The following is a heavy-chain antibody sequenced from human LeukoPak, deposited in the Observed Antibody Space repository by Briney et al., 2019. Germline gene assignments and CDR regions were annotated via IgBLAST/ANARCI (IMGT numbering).Heavy chain of an antibody. Sequence: KPGGSLRLSCAASGFTFSSYSMNWVRQAPGKGLEWVSSISSSSSYIYYADSVKGRFTISRDNSKNTPYLQMNSLRAEDTAVYYCPKVSMVRGVNVSRPPTYDYYYFYGMDVWGQGTTVTVSS. V-gene: IGHV3-21*04. J-gene: IGHJ6*02. CDR2: ISSSSSYI. CDR3: PKVSMVRGVNVSRPPTYDYYYFYGMDV. D-gene: IGHD3-10*01. CDR1: GFTFSSYS.